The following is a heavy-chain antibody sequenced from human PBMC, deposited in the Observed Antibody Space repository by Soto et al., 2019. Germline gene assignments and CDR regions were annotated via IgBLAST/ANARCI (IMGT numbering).Heavy chain of an antibody. D-gene: IGHD2-21*02. CDR3: AKAMVVVTAISGGGGFDK. J-gene: IGHJ3*02. Sequence: WVAVISYDGSNKYCADSVKGRFTISRDNSKNTLYLQMNSLRAEDTAVYYCAKAMVVVTAISGGGGFDKWGQGTLVTVSS. V-gene: IGHV3-30*18. CDR2: ISYDGSNK.